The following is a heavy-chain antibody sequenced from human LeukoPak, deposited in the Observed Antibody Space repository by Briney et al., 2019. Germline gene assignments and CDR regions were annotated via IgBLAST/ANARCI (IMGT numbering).Heavy chain of an antibody. V-gene: IGHV4-31*03. J-gene: IGHJ4*02. Sequence: SQTLSLTCTVSGGSISSGGYYWSWIRQHPGKGLEWIGYIYYSGSTYYNPSLKSRVTISVDTSKNQFSLKLSSVTAADTAVYYCARGRITMVNEDPGEFDYWGQGTLVTVSS. CDR3: ARGRITMVNEDPGEFDY. CDR2: IYYSGST. D-gene: IGHD3-10*01. CDR1: GGSISSGGYY.